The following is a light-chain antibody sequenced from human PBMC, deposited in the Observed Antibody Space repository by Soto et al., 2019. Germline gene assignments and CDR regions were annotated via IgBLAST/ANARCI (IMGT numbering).Light chain of an antibody. Sequence: EIVLTQSPATLSLSPGERATLSCRASQSVSSYLAWYQQKPGQAPRLLIYDASNRATGIPARFSGSWSGKDFTLTISSLEPEDVAVYYCQQRSNWPVTFGPGTKVDIK. V-gene: IGKV3-11*01. CDR3: QQRSNWPVT. J-gene: IGKJ3*01. CDR1: QSVSSY. CDR2: DAS.